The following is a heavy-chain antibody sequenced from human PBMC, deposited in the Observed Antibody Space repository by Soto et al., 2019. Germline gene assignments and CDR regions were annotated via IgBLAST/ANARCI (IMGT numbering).Heavy chain of an antibody. CDR3: AADVERDYFDY. Sequence: SETLSLTCTVPGGSISSSSYYWGWIRQPPGKGLEWIGSIYYSGSTYYNPSLKSRVTISVDTSKNQFSLKLSSVTAADMAVYYCAADVERDYFDYWGQGTLVTVSS. J-gene: IGHJ4*02. V-gene: IGHV4-39*01. D-gene: IGHD3-3*01. CDR2: IYYSGST. CDR1: GGSISSSSYY.